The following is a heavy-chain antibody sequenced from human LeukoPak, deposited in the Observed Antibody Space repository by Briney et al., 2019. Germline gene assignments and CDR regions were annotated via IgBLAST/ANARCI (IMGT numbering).Heavy chain of an antibody. V-gene: IGHV3-7*03. J-gene: IGHJ4*02. CDR2: IKEDGSEK. Sequence: PGGSLRLSCAASGLNFSSRWMNWVRQAPGQGLEWVASIKEDGSEKHYVDSVEGRFTISRDNGKNSLYLQMNSLRAEDTAVYYCARDSGWWRFDFWGQGTLVTVSS. D-gene: IGHD6-13*01. CDR3: ARDSGWWRFDF. CDR1: GLNFSSRW.